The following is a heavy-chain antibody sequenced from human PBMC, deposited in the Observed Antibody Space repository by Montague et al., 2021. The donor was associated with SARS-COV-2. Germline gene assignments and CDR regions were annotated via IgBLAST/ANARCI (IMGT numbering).Heavy chain of an antibody. CDR1: GGSISSYY. J-gene: IGHJ4*02. Sequence: SETLSLTCTVSGGSISSYYWSWIRQPPGKGLEWIGYIYYSGSTNYNPSLKGRVTISVDTSKNQFSLKLSSVTAADTAVYYCARAPVAHITIFGVVTSFDYWGQGTLVTVPS. CDR3: ARAPVAHITIFGVVTSFDY. D-gene: IGHD3-3*01. CDR2: IYYSGST. V-gene: IGHV4-59*01.